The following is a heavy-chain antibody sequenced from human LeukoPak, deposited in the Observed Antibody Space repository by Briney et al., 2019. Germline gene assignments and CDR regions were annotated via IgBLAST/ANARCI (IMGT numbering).Heavy chain of an antibody. Sequence: GRSLRLSCAASGFTFSSYGMHWVRQAPGKGLEWVAVISYDGSNKYYADSVKGRFTISRDNSKNTLYLQMNSLRAEDTAVYYCARGHTAMAPTDYYYYGMDVWGQGTTVTVSS. CDR2: ISYDGSNK. D-gene: IGHD5-18*01. CDR1: GFTFSSYG. J-gene: IGHJ6*02. CDR3: ARGHTAMAPTDYYYYGMDV. V-gene: IGHV3-30*03.